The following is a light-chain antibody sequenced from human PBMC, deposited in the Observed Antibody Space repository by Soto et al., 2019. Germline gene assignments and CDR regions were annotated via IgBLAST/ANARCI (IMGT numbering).Light chain of an antibody. CDR2: EVS. J-gene: IGLJ2*01. CDR3: TSYTSSSTLEV. Sequence: QSALTQPASVSGSPGQSITICCTGTSSDVGGYNYVSWYQQHPGKAPKLMIYEVSNRPSGVSDRFSGSKSGNTASLTISGLQAEDEADYYCTSYTSSSTLEVFGGGTKVTVL. V-gene: IGLV2-14*01. CDR1: SSDVGGYNY.